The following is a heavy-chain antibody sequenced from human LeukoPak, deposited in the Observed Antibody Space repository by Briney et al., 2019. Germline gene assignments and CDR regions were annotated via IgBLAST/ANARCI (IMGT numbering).Heavy chain of an antibody. J-gene: IGHJ5*02. Sequence: SETLSLTCTVSGDSFSSYYWSWIRQPPGKGLEWIGYIYYSGTTNYNPSLKSRVTISLDTSKNRFSLKLSSVTTADTAVYYCAGTSYSSGWPNWFDPWGQGALVTVSS. CDR1: GDSFSSYY. V-gene: IGHV4-59*08. D-gene: IGHD6-19*01. CDR2: IYYSGTT. CDR3: AGTSYSSGWPNWFDP.